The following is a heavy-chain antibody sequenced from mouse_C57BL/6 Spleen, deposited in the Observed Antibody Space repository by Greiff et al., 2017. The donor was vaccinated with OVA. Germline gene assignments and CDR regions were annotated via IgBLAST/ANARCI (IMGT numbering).Heavy chain of an antibody. D-gene: IGHD1-1*01. Sequence: VQLQQSGAELVRPGASVTLSCKASGYTFTDYEMHWVKQTPVHGLEWIGAIDPETGGTAYNQKFKGKAILTADKSASTAYRELRSRTSEDSAVYYCTREGNYYGSKGYFDVWGTGTTVTVSS. CDR3: TREGNYYGSKGYFDV. CDR1: GYTFTDYE. J-gene: IGHJ1*03. V-gene: IGHV1-15*01. CDR2: IDPETGGT.